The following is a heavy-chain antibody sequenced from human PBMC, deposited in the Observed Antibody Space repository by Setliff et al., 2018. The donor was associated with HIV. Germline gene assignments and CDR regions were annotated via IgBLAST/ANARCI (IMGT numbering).Heavy chain of an antibody. J-gene: IGHJ6*03. CDR2: INTNTGNP. CDR3: ARDPGRRAPTYYYMDV. Sequence: ASVKVSCKASGYTFTYYAMNWVRQAPGQGLEWMGWINTNTGNPTYAQDFTGRFVFSLDTSVSTAYLQISSLKAEDTAVYYCARDPGRRAPTYYYMDVWVKGTTVTVSS. D-gene: IGHD3-10*01. V-gene: IGHV7-4-1*02. CDR1: GYTFTYYA.